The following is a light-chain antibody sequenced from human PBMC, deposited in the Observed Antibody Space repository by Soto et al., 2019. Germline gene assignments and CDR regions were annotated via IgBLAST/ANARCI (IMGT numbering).Light chain of an antibody. Sequence: QAVVTQPPSASGTPGQRVTISCSGSSSNIGSNYVYWYQQLPGTAPKLLIYRTNQRPSGVPDRFSGSKSGTSASLAISGLRSEDEADYYCAAWDDSLSAVVFGGGTKLAVI. J-gene: IGLJ2*01. CDR2: RTN. V-gene: IGLV1-47*01. CDR3: AAWDDSLSAVV. CDR1: SSNIGSNY.